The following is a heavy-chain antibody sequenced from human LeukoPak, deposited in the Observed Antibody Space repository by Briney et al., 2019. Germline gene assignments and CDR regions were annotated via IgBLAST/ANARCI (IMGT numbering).Heavy chain of an antibody. CDR2: INHSGST. V-gene: IGHV4-34*01. Sequence: PSETLSLTYAVCGGSFSGYYWSWIRQPPGKGLEWIGEINHSGSTNYNPSLKSRVTISVDTSKNQFSLKLSSVTAADTAVYYCARLARYSSGWYRGEEFDYWGQGTLVTVSS. CDR1: GGSFSGYY. D-gene: IGHD6-19*01. J-gene: IGHJ4*02. CDR3: ARLARYSSGWYRGEEFDY.